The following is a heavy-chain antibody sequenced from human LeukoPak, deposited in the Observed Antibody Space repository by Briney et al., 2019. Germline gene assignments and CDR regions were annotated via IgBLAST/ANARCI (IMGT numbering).Heavy chain of an antibody. V-gene: IGHV3-33*01. CDR3: ARGDWNYVEY. D-gene: IGHD1-1*01. J-gene: IGHJ4*02. Sequence: GGSLRLSCAASGFTFSSYGMHWVRQAPGKGLEWVAVMWYDGSKKYHADSVKGRFTISRDNSKNTLYLQMNSLRAEDTAVYYCARGDWNYVEYWGQGTLVTVSS. CDR2: MWYDGSKK. CDR1: GFTFSSYG.